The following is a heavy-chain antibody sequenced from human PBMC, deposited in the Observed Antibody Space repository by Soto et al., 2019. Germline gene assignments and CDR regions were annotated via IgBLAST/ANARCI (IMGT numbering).Heavy chain of an antibody. CDR3: ARDRNRRGGSYFVDY. D-gene: IGHD1-26*01. CDR2: ISYDGSNK. Sequence: QVQLVESGGGVVQPGRSLRLSCAASGFTFSSYAMHWVRQAPGKGLEWVAVISYDGSNKYYADSVKGRFTISRDNSKNTRYLQMNSLRAEDTAVYYCARDRNRRGGSYFVDYWGQGTLVTVSS. CDR1: GFTFSSYA. J-gene: IGHJ4*02. V-gene: IGHV3-30-3*01.